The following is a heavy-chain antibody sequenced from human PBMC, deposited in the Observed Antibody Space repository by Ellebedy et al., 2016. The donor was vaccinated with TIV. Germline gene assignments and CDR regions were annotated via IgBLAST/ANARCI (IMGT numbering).Heavy chain of an antibody. V-gene: IGHV3-23*01. CDR3: AKGPGLSVAGLDY. J-gene: IGHJ4*02. Sequence: GESLKISCAASGFTFSSYAMTWVRQAPGKGLEWVSAITGSGGCTYYADSVKGRFTISRDNSKNTLYLKMNSLRAEDTAVYYCAKGPGLSVAGLDYWGQGTLVTVSS. CDR2: ITGSGGCT. CDR1: GFTFSSYA. D-gene: IGHD6-19*01.